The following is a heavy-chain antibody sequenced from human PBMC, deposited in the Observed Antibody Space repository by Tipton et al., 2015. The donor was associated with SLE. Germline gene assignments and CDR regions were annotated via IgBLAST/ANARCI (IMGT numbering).Heavy chain of an antibody. D-gene: IGHD5/OR15-5a*01. J-gene: IGHJ6*02. CDR3: TRGGPSLRGMDV. CDR1: GGSFSGNY. V-gene: IGHV4-34*01. CDR2: ISHGGTA. Sequence: GLVKPSETLSLTCAVYGGSFSGNYWTWIRQPPGKGLEWIGEISHGGTASYNASLKSRVTISVDTSKNQISLKVRSVTAADTAVYYCTRGGPSLRGMDVWGQGTTVTVSS.